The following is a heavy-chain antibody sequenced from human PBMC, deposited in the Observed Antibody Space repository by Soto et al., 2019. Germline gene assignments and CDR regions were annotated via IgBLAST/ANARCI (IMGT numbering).Heavy chain of an antibody. CDR3: AKLGSSSWSPHYYFDY. V-gene: IGHV3-23*01. D-gene: IGHD2-2*01. CDR1: GFTFYNYA. Sequence: GGSLRLSCASSGFTFYNYAMGWVRQAPGKGLEWVSAITGTGSDTYYVDSVKGRFTISRDNSENTLYLQMNSLRAEDTAIYYCAKLGSSSWSPHYYFDYWGQGTLVTVSS. J-gene: IGHJ4*02. CDR2: ITGTGSDT.